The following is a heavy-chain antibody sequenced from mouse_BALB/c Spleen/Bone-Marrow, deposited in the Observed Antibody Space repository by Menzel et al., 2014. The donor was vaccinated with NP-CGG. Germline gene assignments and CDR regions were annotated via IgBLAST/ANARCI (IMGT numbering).Heavy chain of an antibody. CDR3: ARDHYGYYTMDY. CDR2: ISSGGSYT. V-gene: IGHV5-9-4*01. CDR1: GFTFSSYX. Sequence: EVKLVESGGGLVKPGGSLKLSCAASGFTFSSYXMSWVRQSPEKXXEWVAEISSGGSYTYYPDTVTGRFTISRDNAKNTLYLEXSSLRSEDTAMYYCARDHYGYYTMDYWGQGTSVTVSS. J-gene: IGHJ4*01. D-gene: IGHD1-2*01.